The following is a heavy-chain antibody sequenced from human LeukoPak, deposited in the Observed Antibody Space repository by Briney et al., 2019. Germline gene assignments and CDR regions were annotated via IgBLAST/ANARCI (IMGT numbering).Heavy chain of an antibody. Sequence: PSETLPLTCAVYGGSFSGYYWSWIRQPPGKGVEWIGEINHSGSTNYNPSLKSRVTISVDTSKNQFSLKLSSVTAADTAVYYCARGPVTITMQRGDAFDIWGQGTMVTVSS. CDR1: GGSFSGYY. CDR2: INHSGST. J-gene: IGHJ3*02. CDR3: ARGPVTITMQRGDAFDI. V-gene: IGHV4-34*01. D-gene: IGHD3-10*01.